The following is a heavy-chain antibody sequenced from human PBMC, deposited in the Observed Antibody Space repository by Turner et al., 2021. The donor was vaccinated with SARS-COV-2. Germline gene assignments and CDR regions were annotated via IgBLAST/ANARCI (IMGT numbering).Heavy chain of an antibody. CDR3: AKDRGQLWPPRAGMDV. J-gene: IGHJ6*02. V-gene: IGHV3-9*01. D-gene: IGHD5-18*01. CDR2: ISWNSGSI. Sequence: EVQLVESGGGLVQLGRSLRLSCAASGLTFDDYDMEWVRQAPGKGLELVLGISWNSGSIGYADSVKGRCTISRDNAKNSLYLQMNSLRAEDTALYYCAKDRGQLWPPRAGMDVWGQGTTVTVSS. CDR1: GLTFDDYD.